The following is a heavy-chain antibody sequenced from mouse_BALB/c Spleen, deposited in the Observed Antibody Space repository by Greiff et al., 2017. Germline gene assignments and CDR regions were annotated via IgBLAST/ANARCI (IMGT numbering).Heavy chain of an antibody. V-gene: IGHV1-4*02. Sequence: QVQLKESAAELARPGASVKMSCKASGYTFTSYTMHWVKQRPGQGLEWIGYINPSSGYTEYNQKFKDKTTLTADKSSSTAYMQLSSLTSEDSAVYYCARTSSGYPYYYAMDYWGQGTSVTVSS. CDR2: INPSSGYT. J-gene: IGHJ4*01. CDR1: GYTFTSYT. D-gene: IGHD3-1*01. CDR3: ARTSSGYPYYYAMDY.